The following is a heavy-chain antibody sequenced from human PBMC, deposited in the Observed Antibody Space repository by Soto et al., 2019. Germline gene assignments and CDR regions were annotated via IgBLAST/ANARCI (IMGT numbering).Heavy chain of an antibody. D-gene: IGHD5-18*01. J-gene: IGHJ6*02. Sequence: SETLSLTCTVSGGSISSSSYYWGWIRQPPGKGLEWIGSIYYSGSTYYNPSLKSRVTISVDTSKNQFPLKLSSVTAADTAVYYCARGVTDHYYYYGMDVWGQGTTVTVSS. CDR3: ARGVTDHYYYYGMDV. CDR1: GGSISSSSYY. CDR2: IYYSGST. V-gene: IGHV4-39*01.